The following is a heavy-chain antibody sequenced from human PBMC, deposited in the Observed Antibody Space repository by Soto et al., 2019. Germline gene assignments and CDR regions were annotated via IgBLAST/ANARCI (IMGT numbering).Heavy chain of an antibody. CDR3: TTEPLGYCSDSTCRSYFDH. D-gene: IGHD2-15*01. CDR2: LTPKAYGETA. V-gene: IGHV3-15*07. Sequence: EVQLVESGGGLLKPGGSLRLSCIVSGFTFNKAWMNWVRQSPGKGLEWVGRLTPKAYGETADYAASVRGRFTISRDDSKNTLYLQMDGLKTEDSAVYYCTTEPLGYCSDSTCRSYFDHWGQGTLVTVSS. J-gene: IGHJ4*02. CDR1: GFTFNKAW.